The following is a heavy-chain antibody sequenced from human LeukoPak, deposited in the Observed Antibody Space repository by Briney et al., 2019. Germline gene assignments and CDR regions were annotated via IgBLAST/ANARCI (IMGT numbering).Heavy chain of an antibody. V-gene: IGHV4-59*08. CDR3: ARHCRSFDG. Sequence: TVPLPYTVSRGSISGYYRRWLRQPPGQGLEYIGYIYNSGSANYNPSLKSRVTISVDTTKNQFSLKLSSVTAADTAVNYCARHCRSFDGWGQRTIVTVS. CDR2: IYNSGSA. J-gene: IGHJ3*01. CDR1: RGSISGYY.